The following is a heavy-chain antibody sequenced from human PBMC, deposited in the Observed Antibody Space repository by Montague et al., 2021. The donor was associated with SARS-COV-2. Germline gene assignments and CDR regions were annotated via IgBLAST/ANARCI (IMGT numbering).Heavy chain of an antibody. CDR1: GFTFSSYG. CDR2: IWFDGSNE. CDR3: AREGVVGTTTGLDY. J-gene: IGHJ4*02. D-gene: IGHD1-26*01. V-gene: IGHV3-33*01. Sequence: SLRLSCAASGFTFSSYGFHWVRQAPGKGLEWVAVIWFDGSNEYYADSVKGRFTISRDNSKNTLYLQMNSLRAEDTAVYYCAREGVVGTTTGLDYWGQGTLVTVSS.